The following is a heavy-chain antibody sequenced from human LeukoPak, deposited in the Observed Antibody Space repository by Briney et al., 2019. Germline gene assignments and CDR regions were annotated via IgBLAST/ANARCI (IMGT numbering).Heavy chain of an antibody. CDR2: ISSSSSYT. Sequence: GGSLRLSCAAAGFTFSSYSMNWVRQAPGKGLESVSSISSSSSYTYYADSVKGRFTISRDNAKNSLYLQMNSLRAEDTAVYYCARDFAVRGAPSDYWGQGTLVTVSS. V-gene: IGHV3-21*01. CDR3: ARDFAVRGAPSDY. CDR1: GFTFSSYS. J-gene: IGHJ4*02. D-gene: IGHD3-10*01.